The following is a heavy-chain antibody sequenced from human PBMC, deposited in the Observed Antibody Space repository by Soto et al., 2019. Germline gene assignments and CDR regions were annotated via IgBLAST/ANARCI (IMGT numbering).Heavy chain of an antibody. D-gene: IGHD3-10*01. V-gene: IGHV1-24*01. J-gene: IGHJ4*02. CDR1: GYTLTELS. Sequence: ASVKVSCKVSGYTLTELSMHWVRQAPGKGLEWMGGFDPEDGETIYAQKFQGRVTMTEDTSTDTAYMELSSLRSEDTAVYYCATTGGDGSFCQLDYWGQGTLVTVSS. CDR3: ATTGGDGSFCQLDY. CDR2: FDPEDGET.